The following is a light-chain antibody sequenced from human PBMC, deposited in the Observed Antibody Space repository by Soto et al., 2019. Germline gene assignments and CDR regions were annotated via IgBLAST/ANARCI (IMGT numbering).Light chain of an antibody. J-gene: IGLJ1*01. CDR2: GNS. Sequence: QSALTQPPSVSGAPGQRVTISCTGTSSNIGAGYIVQWYQHLPGTAPKLLINGNSNRPSGVPDRFSGSKSGTSASLAITGLQPEDEADYYCQSYDSSLTVYVFGTGTKVTVL. CDR3: QSYDSSLTVYV. CDR1: SSNIGAGYI. V-gene: IGLV1-40*01.